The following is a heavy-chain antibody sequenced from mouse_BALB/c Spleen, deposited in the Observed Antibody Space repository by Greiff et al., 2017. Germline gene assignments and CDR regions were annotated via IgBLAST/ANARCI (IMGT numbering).Heavy chain of an antibody. D-gene: IGHD1-1*02. J-gene: IGHJ2*01. Sequence: EVKLMESGGGLVKPGGSLKLSCAASGFTFSSYAMSWVRQTPEKRLEWVATISSGGSYTYYPDSVKGRFTISRDNAKNTLYLQMGSLRSEDTAMYYCAREGGKDYWGQGTTLTVSS. CDR3: AREGGKDY. V-gene: IGHV5-9-3*01. CDR1: GFTFSSYA. CDR2: ISSGGSYT.